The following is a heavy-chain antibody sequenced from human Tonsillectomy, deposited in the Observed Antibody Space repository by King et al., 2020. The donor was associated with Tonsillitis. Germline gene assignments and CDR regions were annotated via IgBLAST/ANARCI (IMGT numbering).Heavy chain of an antibody. CDR2: ISWNSGSI. CDR3: ATVRGRNTINRAFDI. V-gene: IGHV3-9*01. Sequence: VQLVESGGGLVQPGRSLRLSCAASGFTFNDYAMHWVRQAPGKGLEWVSGISWNSGSIGYADSVKGRFTISRDNAKSSLYLQMNSLRAEDTALYYCATVRGRNTINRAFDIWGQGTMVTVSS. D-gene: IGHD3-10*01. J-gene: IGHJ3*02. CDR1: GFTFNDYA.